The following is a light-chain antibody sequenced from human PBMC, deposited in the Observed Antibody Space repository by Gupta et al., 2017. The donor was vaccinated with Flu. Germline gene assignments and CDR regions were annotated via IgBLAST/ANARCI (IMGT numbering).Light chain of an antibody. J-gene: IGKJ2*01. Sequence: GDRVTITCRASQSISSYLGWYQQRPVKAPNLLIYAASVLQSGVPSRFSGSKSGREFTLTISSLRPEDFATYYCQQVNSYPYTFGQGTKLEIK. CDR2: AAS. V-gene: IGKV1-9*01. CDR3: QQVNSYPYT. CDR1: QSISSY.